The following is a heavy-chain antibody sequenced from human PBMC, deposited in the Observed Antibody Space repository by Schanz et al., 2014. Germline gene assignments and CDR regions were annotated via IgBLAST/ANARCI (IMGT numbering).Heavy chain of an antibody. CDR1: GFTVSNNL. D-gene: IGHD3-10*01. CDR3: AKDGGSGIQYYYYYYGMDV. V-gene: IGHV3-66*01. J-gene: IGHJ6*02. Sequence: DVQLVESGGGLVQPGGSLRLSCAASGFTVSNNLMRWVRQAPGKGLEWVSIIYSGGSTFYADSVKGRFTISRDNSKNTLYLQMNSLRAEDTAVYYCAKDGGSGIQYYYYYYGMDVWGQGTTVTVSS. CDR2: IYSGGST.